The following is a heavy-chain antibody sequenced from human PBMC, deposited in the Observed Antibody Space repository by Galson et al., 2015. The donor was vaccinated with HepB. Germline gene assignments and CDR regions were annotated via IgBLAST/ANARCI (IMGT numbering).Heavy chain of an antibody. Sequence: SLRLSCAASGFTFSSYAMHWVRQAPGKGLEWVAVISYDGSNKYYADSVKGRFTISRDNSKNTLYLQMNSLRAEDTAVYYCARGVIAMVLDYFDYWGQGTLVTVSS. V-gene: IGHV3-30*04. CDR2: ISYDGSNK. CDR3: ARGVIAMVLDYFDY. CDR1: GFTFSSYA. D-gene: IGHD5-18*01. J-gene: IGHJ4*02.